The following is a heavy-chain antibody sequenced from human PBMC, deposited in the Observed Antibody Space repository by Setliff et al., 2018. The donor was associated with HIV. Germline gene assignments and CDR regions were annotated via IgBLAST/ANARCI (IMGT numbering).Heavy chain of an antibody. CDR2: IYYSGST. V-gene: IGHV4-39*07. CDR3: ARVPHYYDSSGSQGYFDY. Sequence: KPSETLSLTCTVSGGSISSSSYYWGWIRQPPGKGLEWIGSIYYSGSTYYNPSLKSRVTISVDTSKNQFSLKLSSVTAADTAVYYCARVPHYYDSSGSQGYFDYWGQGTLVTVSS. J-gene: IGHJ4*02. CDR1: GGSISSSSYY. D-gene: IGHD3-22*01.